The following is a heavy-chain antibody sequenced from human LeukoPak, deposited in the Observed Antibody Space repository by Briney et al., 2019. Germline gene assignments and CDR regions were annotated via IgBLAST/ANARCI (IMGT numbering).Heavy chain of an antibody. CDR1: GFTFSGYA. D-gene: IGHD5-12*01. V-gene: IGHV3-23*01. Sequence: PGGSLRLSCVASGFTFSGYAMTWVRQTPGKGLEWVSAVSNSGATTYYADSVKGRFTISRDNSKNTLFLQMNSLRAEDTAVYYCARAHTKYVDVVATNYWGQGTLVTVSS. CDR3: ARAHTKYVDVVATNY. J-gene: IGHJ4*02. CDR2: VSNSGATT.